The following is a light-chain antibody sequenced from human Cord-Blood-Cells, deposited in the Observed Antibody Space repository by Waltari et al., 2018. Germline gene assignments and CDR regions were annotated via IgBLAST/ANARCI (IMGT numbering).Light chain of an antibody. J-gene: IGKJ5*01. CDR2: AAS. CDR1: QSISSY. CDR3: QQSYSTLRS. Sequence: DIQMTQSPSSLSASVGDRVTITCRASQSISSYLNWYQQKPGKVPKLLIYAASSLQSWVPSRFSCSGSGTDFTLTISSLQPEDFATYYCQQSYSTLRSFGQGTRLEIK. V-gene: IGKV1-39*01.